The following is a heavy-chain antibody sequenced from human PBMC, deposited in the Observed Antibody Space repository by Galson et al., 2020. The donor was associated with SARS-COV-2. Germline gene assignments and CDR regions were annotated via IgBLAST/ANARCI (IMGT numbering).Heavy chain of an antibody. D-gene: IGHD6-13*01. V-gene: IGHV3-30*04. J-gene: IGHJ4*02. CDR3: LRGDSGSWFRQY. CDR2: ISYDGSNK. CDR1: GFTFSSYA. Sequence: GESLKISCAASGFTFSSYAMHWVRQAPGKGLEWVTFISYDGSNKYYADSVKGRFTISRDNSKNTLYLQMNSLSTEDTAVYYCLRGDSGSWFRQYWGQGTLVTVSS.